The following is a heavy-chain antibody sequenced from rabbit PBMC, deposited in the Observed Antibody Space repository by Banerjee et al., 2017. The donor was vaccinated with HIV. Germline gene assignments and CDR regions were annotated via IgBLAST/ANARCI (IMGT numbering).Heavy chain of an antibody. J-gene: IGHJ4*01. CDR2: IYTGSGGRT. CDR1: GFSFSSSYD. Sequence: QEQLVESGGGLVQPEGSLTLTCTTSGFSFSSSYDMCWVRQAPGKGLEWIACIYTGSGGRTYYASRAKGRFTISRTSSTTVALQMTSLTAADTATYFCARDLAGVIGWNFNFWGPGTLVTVS. CDR3: ARDLAGVIGWNFNF. V-gene: IGHV1S45*01. D-gene: IGHD4-1*01.